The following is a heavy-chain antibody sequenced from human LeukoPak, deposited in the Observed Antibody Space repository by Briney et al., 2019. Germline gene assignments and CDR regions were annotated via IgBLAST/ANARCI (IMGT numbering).Heavy chain of an antibody. CDR2: ISAYNGNT. V-gene: IGHV1-18*01. J-gene: IGHJ6*02. Sequence: ASVKVSCKASGYTFTSYGISWVRQAPGQGLEWMGWISAYNGNTNYAQKLQGRVTMTTDTSTSTAYMELRSLRSDDTAVYYCARRRHDIVVVPAAIGAYYYYGMDVWGQGTTVTVSS. CDR1: GYTFTSYG. CDR3: ARRRHDIVVVPAAIGAYYYYGMDV. D-gene: IGHD2-2*02.